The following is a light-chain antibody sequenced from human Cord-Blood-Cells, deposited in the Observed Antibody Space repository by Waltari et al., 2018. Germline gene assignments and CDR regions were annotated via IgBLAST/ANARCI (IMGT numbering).Light chain of an antibody. CDR3: QQSYSTPYT. Sequence: DIQMTPSPSSLSASAGDSVTITCRASQNISSYLNWYQQKPGKAPKLLIYAASSLQSGVPSRFSGSGSGTDFTLTISSLQPEDFATYYCQQSYSTPYTFGQGTKLEIK. V-gene: IGKV1-39*01. CDR2: AAS. CDR1: QNISSY. J-gene: IGKJ2*01.